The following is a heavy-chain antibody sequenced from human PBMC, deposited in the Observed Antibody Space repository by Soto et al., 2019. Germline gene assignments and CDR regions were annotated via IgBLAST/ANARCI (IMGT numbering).Heavy chain of an antibody. CDR2: ISASGLST. D-gene: IGHD6-19*01. Sequence: GRSLRLSCAASGFTFSSYAMTWVRQVPGKGLEWVSSISASGLSTDYADSVKGRFTISRDNSKKTLSVQMNSLRVEDTAIYYCAKCDSSGWYAAFDIWGQGTMVTVSS. CDR3: AKCDSSGWYAAFDI. J-gene: IGHJ3*02. CDR1: GFTFSSYA. V-gene: IGHV3-23*01.